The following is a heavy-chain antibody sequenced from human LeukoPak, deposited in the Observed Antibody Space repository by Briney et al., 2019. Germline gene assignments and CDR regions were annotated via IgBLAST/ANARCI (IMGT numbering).Heavy chain of an antibody. V-gene: IGHV3-74*01. Sequence: GGSLRLSCAASGFTFSSYSMNWVRQAPGKGLEWVSHINGDGSSTDYADFVKGRFTISRDNAKNTVYLQMNSLRAEDTAVYYCAVVPYFYMDVWGKGTTVTISS. CDR1: GFTFSSYS. CDR3: AVVPYFYMDV. CDR2: INGDGSST. D-gene: IGHD2-2*01. J-gene: IGHJ6*03.